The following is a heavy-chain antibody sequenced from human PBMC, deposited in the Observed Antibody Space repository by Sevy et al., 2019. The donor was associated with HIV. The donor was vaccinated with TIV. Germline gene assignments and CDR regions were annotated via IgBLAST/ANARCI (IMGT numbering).Heavy chain of an antibody. CDR2: INPSGGST. J-gene: IGHJ4*02. D-gene: IGHD3-9*01. V-gene: IGHV1-46*01. CDR1: GYNFTSQY. Sequence: ASVKVSCKASGYNFTSQYMHWVRQAPGQGLEWMGIINPSGGSTSYAQKFQGRVTMTRDTSTSTVYMELSSLRSEDTAVYYCARDSDNYDILTGYYPFDYWGQGTLVTVSS. CDR3: ARDSDNYDILTGYYPFDY.